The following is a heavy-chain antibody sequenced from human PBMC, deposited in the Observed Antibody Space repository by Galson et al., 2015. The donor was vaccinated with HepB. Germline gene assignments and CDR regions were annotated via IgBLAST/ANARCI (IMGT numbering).Heavy chain of an antibody. J-gene: IGHJ4*02. Sequence: SLRLSCAASGFTFSSYAMSWVRQAPGKGLEWVSAISGSGGSTYYADSVKGRFTISRDNSKNTLYLQMNSLRAEDTAVYYCAKDSYYDFWSGSSTDYWGQGTLVTVSS. CDR3: AKDSYYDFWSGSSTDY. V-gene: IGHV3-23*01. CDR2: ISGSGGST. CDR1: GFTFSSYA. D-gene: IGHD3-3*01.